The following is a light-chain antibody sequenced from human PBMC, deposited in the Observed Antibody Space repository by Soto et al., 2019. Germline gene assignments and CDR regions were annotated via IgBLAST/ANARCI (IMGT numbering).Light chain of an antibody. CDR3: QQYGSSPPYT. CDR2: GAS. Sequence: EIVMTQSPATLSVSPGARATLSCRASQSVSSNLAWYQQKPGQAPRLLIYGASTRATNIPARFSGSGSGTDFTLTISRLEPEDFAVYYCQQYGSSPPYTFGQGTKLEIK. J-gene: IGKJ2*01. V-gene: IGKV3-15*01. CDR1: QSVSSN.